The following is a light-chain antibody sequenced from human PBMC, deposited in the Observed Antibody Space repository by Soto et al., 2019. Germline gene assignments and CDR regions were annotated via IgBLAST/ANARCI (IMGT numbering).Light chain of an antibody. CDR3: KQSYSTPIT. J-gene: IGKJ5*01. CDR1: QSISSW. V-gene: IGKV1-5*01. CDR2: DAS. Sequence: DIQMTQSPSTLSASVGDRVTITCRASQSISSWLAWYQQKPGKAPKLLIYDASSLESGVPSRFSGSGSGTEFTLTISSLQPEDFATYYCKQSYSTPITFGQGTRLEIK.